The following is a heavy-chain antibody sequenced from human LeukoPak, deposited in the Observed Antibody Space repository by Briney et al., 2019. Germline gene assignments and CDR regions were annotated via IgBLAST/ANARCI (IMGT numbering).Heavy chain of an antibody. Sequence: PSETLSLTCTVSGGSISSYYWSWIRQPPGKGLEWIGYIYYSGSTNYNPSLKSRVTISVDTSKNQSSLKLSSVTAADTAVYYCARVGGTDAFDIWGQGTMVTVSS. V-gene: IGHV4-59*01. J-gene: IGHJ3*02. CDR2: IYYSGST. D-gene: IGHD6-25*01. CDR1: GGSISSYY. CDR3: ARVGGTDAFDI.